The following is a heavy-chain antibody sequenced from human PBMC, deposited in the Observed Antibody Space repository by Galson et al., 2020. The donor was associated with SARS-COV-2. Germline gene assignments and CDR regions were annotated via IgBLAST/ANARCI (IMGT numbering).Heavy chain of an antibody. Sequence: GESLKISCAASGFTFSSSLMHWVRQAPGKGLVLVSRISGDGSSTDYADSVKGRFTISRDNAKNTLYLQMNGLRAEDTAVYYCASSRWFFDSWGQGTLVSVSS. CDR3: ASSRWFFDS. V-gene: IGHV3-74*01. D-gene: IGHD2-15*01. J-gene: IGHJ4*02. CDR1: GFTFSSSL. CDR2: ISGDGSST.